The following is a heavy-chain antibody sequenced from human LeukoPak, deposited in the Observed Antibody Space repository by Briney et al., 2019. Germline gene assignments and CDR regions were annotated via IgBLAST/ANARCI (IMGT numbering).Heavy chain of an antibody. V-gene: IGHV3-33*06. Sequence: PGGSLRLSFAASGLTFSSYGMHWVRQAPGMGLEWVAVIWYDGSNKYYADSVKGRFTISRDNSKNTLYLQMNSLRAEDTAVYFCAKALREVVMTDSGQGTLVTVSS. D-gene: IGHD3-22*01. J-gene: IGHJ4*02. CDR1: GLTFSSYG. CDR2: IWYDGSNK. CDR3: AKALREVVMTD.